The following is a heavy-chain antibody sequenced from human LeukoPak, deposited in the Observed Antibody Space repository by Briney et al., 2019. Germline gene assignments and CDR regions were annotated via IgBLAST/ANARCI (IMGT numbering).Heavy chain of an antibody. J-gene: IGHJ4*02. D-gene: IGHD1-26*01. V-gene: IGHV3-48*04. CDR1: GFTFGSYS. Sequence: GGSLRLSCAASGFTFGSYSMSWVRQAPGKGLEWVSYISSSSSTIYYADSVKGRFTISRDNAKNSLFLQMNSLRAEDTAVYYCARDTRTFDYWGQGTPVTVSS. CDR3: ARDTRTFDY. CDR2: ISSSSSTI.